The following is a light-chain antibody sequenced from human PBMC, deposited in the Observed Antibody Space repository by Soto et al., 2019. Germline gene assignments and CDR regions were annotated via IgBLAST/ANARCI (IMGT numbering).Light chain of an antibody. Sequence: DVVMTQSPLSLPVTLGQPASISCSSSQSLVYSDGTTYLSWCQQRPGQSPRRLIYKVSSRDSGVPDRFSGSGSVTDFTLKISRVEAEDVGVYYCLQCTHWPNTFGQGTKLEIK. CDR1: QSLVYSDGTTY. J-gene: IGKJ2*01. CDR3: LQCTHWPNT. CDR2: KVS. V-gene: IGKV2-30*01.